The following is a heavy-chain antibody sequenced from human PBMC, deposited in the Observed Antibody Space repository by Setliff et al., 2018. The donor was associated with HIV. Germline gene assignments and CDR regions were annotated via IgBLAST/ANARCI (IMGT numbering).Heavy chain of an antibody. D-gene: IGHD6-13*01. J-gene: IGHJ4*02. Sequence: GGSLRLSCAASGFTFSTYWMHWVRQAPGKGLVWASRIKTDGSSTSYADSVKGRFTISRDNAKNTLFLQMNSLRPEDTALYYCAKDRLLDGSSWYYLDYWGQGTLVTVSS. CDR3: AKDRLLDGSSWYYLDY. CDR1: GFTFSTYW. V-gene: IGHV3-74*01. CDR2: IKTDGSST.